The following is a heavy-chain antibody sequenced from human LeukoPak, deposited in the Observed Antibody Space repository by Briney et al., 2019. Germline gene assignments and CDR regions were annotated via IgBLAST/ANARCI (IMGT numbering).Heavy chain of an antibody. Sequence: GGSLRLSCAASGFTFSSYAMSWVRQASGKGLEWVSAISGSGGSTYYADSVKGRFTISKDNSKNTLYLQMNSLRAEDTAVYYCAKAPEMATIPYYYYGMDVWGQGTTVTVSS. D-gene: IGHD5-24*01. J-gene: IGHJ6*02. V-gene: IGHV3-23*01. CDR2: ISGSGGST. CDR1: GFTFSSYA. CDR3: AKAPEMATIPYYYYGMDV.